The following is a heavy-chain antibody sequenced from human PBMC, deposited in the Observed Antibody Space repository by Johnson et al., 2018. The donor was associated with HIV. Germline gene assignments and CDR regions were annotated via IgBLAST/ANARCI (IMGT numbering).Heavy chain of an antibody. J-gene: IGHJ3*02. V-gene: IGHV3-30*03. CDR3: ASGRYSSFWYVGGLDAFDI. D-gene: IGHD6-13*01. CDR2: ISYDGSNK. Sequence: QVQLVESGGGVVQPGRSLRLSCVASGFIFSSYGMHWVRQAPGKGLEWVAIISYDGSNKYYTDAVKGRFTISRDNSKNTLYLQMNSLRAEDTAVYYCASGRYSSFWYVGGLDAFDIWGQGTMVTVSS. CDR1: GFIFSSYG.